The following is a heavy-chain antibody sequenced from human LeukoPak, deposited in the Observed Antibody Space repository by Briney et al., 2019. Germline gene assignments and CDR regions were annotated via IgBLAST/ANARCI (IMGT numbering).Heavy chain of an antibody. CDR1: GGSFSGYY. CDR3: ARGKSAFRWLPNPHNWFDP. Sequence: PSETLSLTCAVYGGSFSGYYWSWIRQPPGKGLEWIGEINHSGSTNYNPSLKSRVTISVDTSKNQFSLKLSSVTAADTAVYYCARGKSAFRWLPNPHNWFDPWGQGTLVTVSS. J-gene: IGHJ5*02. V-gene: IGHV4-34*01. CDR2: INHSGST. D-gene: IGHD2-21*02.